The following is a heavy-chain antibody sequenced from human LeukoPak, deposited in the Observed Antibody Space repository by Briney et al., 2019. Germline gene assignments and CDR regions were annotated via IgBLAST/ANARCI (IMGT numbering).Heavy chain of an antibody. V-gene: IGHV3-23*01. J-gene: IGHJ4*02. CDR2: ISGSGGST. CDR3: AKISRVTIFGGHFDY. CDR1: GFTFSSYA. D-gene: IGHD3-3*01. Sequence: GGPLRLSCAASGFTFSSYALSWVRQAPGKGLEWVSAISGSGGSTYYADSVKGGFTISRDNSKNTLYLQMNSLRAEDTAVYYCAKISRVTIFGGHFDYWGQGTLVTVSS.